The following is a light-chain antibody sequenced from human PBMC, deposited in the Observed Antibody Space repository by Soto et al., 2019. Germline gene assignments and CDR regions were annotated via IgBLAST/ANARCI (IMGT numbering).Light chain of an antibody. Sequence: QSALTQPASVSGSPGQSITISCTGTSSDVGGYDLVSWYQQHPGKAPKLIIYEGSKRPSGISNRFSGSKSGNTASLIISGLQGDDVGDYYCCAYVSSNILLFVGGTKLTVL. CDR2: EGS. J-gene: IGLJ3*02. V-gene: IGLV2-23*01. CDR1: SSDVGGYDL. CDR3: CAYVSSNILL.